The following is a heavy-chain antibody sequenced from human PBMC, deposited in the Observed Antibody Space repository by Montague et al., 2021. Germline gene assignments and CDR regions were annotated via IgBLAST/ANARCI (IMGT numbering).Heavy chain of an antibody. CDR2: VSHGGRT. CDR3: ARERYRDYYTDM. CDR1: RSLINSDYY. J-gene: IGHJ6*03. D-gene: IGHD1-1*01. V-gene: IGHV4-38-2*02. Sequence: SETLSLTCTVSRSLINSDYYWGWIRQPPGKGLEWMGSVSHGGRTYYNTSHESRVTISVDTSNNHVSLKLSSVTAADTAMYYCARERYRDYYTDMWGKGTTITV.